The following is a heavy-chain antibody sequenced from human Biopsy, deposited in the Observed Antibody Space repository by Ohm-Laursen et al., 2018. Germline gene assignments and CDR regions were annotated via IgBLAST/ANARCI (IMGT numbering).Heavy chain of an antibody. D-gene: IGHD6-19*01. Sequence: PSDTLSLTCPVYGGSFSGYYWSWIRQPPGKGLEWIGEINHSGSTNYNPSLKSRVTISVDTSKNQFSLKLSSVTAADTAVYYCARGRLRAVARFDYWGQGTLVTVSS. CDR1: GGSFSGYY. CDR2: INHSGST. V-gene: IGHV4-34*01. J-gene: IGHJ4*02. CDR3: ARGRLRAVARFDY.